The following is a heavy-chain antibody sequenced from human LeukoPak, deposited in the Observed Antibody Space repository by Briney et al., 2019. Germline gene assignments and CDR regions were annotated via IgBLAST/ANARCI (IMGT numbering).Heavy chain of an antibody. CDR3: ARQMGTSLDY. V-gene: IGHV4-38-2*01. J-gene: IGHJ4*02. CDR2: IYHSGST. D-gene: IGHD5-24*01. Sequence: SETLSLTCAVSGYSISSGYYWGWIRQPPGKGLGWIGSIYHSGSTYYNSSLKSRVTISVDTSQNQFSRKLSSVTAADTAVYYCARQMGTSLDYWGQGTLVTVSS. CDR1: GYSISSGYY.